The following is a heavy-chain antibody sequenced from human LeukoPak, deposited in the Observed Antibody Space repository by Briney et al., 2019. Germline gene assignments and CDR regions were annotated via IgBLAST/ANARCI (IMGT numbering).Heavy chain of an antibody. J-gene: IGHJ4*02. Sequence: SVKVSCKASGGTFSSYAISWVRQAPGQGLEWMGGIIPIFGTANYAQKFQGRVTITADESTSTAYMELSSLRSENTAVYYCATSHAPYIVVVPALGSLDYWGQGTLVTVSS. CDR1: GGTFSSYA. CDR2: IIPIFGTA. D-gene: IGHD2-2*01. CDR3: ATSHAPYIVVVPALGSLDY. V-gene: IGHV1-69*13.